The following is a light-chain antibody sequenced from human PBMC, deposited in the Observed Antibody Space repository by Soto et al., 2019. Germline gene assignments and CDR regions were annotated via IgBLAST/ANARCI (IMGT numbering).Light chain of an antibody. Sequence: QSVLTQPASVSGSPGQSITISCTGTSSDVGYYKFVSWYQQHPDKAPKLLIYEVNNRPSGVSNRFSGSKSGTSASLAINGLRSEDEADYYCGSWDSSLSAYVFGTGTKLTVL. CDR1: SSDVGYYKF. V-gene: IGLV2-14*01. J-gene: IGLJ1*01. CDR2: EVN. CDR3: GSWDSSLSAYV.